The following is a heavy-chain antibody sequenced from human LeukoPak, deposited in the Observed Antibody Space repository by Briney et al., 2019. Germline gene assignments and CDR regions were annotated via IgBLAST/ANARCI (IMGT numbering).Heavy chain of an antibody. Sequence: ASVKVSCKASGGTFSSYAISWVRQAPGQGLEWMGGIIPIFGTANYAQKFQGRVTITTDESTSTAYMELSSLRSEDTAVYYCARHKLTPGYCSSTSCFAVGMDVWGQGTTVTVSS. V-gene: IGHV1-69*05. CDR3: ARHKLTPGYCSSTSCFAVGMDV. CDR1: GGTFSSYA. CDR2: IIPIFGTA. J-gene: IGHJ6*02. D-gene: IGHD2-2*01.